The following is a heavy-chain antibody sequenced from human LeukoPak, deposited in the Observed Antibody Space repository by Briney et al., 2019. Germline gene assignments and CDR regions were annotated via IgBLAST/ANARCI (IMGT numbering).Heavy chain of an antibody. J-gene: IGHJ6*02. Sequence: GGSLRLSCAASGFTFSSYAMSWVRQAPGKGLEWVSAISGSGGSTYYADSVKGRFTISRDNSKNTLYLQMDSLRGDDTAVFYCAREQMGPNGYYYGMDVWGQGTTVTVSS. CDR3: AREQMGPNGYYYGMDV. CDR2: ISGSGGST. CDR1: GFTFSSYA. V-gene: IGHV3-23*01. D-gene: IGHD2-8*01.